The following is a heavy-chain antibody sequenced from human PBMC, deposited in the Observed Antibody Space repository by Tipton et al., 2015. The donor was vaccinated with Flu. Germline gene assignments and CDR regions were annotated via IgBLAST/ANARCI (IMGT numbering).Heavy chain of an antibody. J-gene: IGHJ3*02. CDR1: GGSFSGYY. D-gene: IGHD3-3*01. CDR2: INHSGST. Sequence: TLSLTCAVYGGSFSGYYWSWIRQPPGKGLEWIGEINHSGSTNYNPSLKSRVTISVDTSKNQFSLKLSSVTAADTAVYYCARDLRRTYYDFWSGYYERHTTTDDAFDIWGQGTMVTVSS. CDR3: ARDLRRTYYDFWSGYYERHTTTDDAFDI. V-gene: IGHV4-34*01.